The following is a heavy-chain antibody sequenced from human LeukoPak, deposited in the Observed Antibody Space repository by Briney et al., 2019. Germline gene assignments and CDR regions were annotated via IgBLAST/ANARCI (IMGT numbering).Heavy chain of an antibody. D-gene: IGHD3-10*01. V-gene: IGHV3-7*01. CDR2: IKQDGSEK. Sequence: GGSLRLSCAASGFTFSSYWMSWVRQAPGKGLEWVANIKQDGSEKYYVDSVKGRFTISRDNAKNSLYLQMNSLRAEDTAVYYCARDFALLTFRRVRINPLDYWGQGTLVTVSS. CDR3: ARDFALLTFRRVRINPLDY. CDR1: GFTFSSYW. J-gene: IGHJ4*02.